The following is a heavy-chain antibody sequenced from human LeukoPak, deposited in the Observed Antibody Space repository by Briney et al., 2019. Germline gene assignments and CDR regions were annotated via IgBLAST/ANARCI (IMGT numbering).Heavy chain of an antibody. V-gene: IGHV3-73*01. CDR3: ARHDFSAPYYYYGMDV. CDR2: IRNKANSYAT. D-gene: IGHD3/OR15-3a*01. J-gene: IGHJ6*04. Sequence: GGSLRLSCAASGFTFSGSAMHWVRQASGKGLEWVGHIRNKANSYATAYAASVQGRFTISRNDSKNTAYLQMNSLKTEDTAVYYCARHDFSAPYYYYGMDVWGEGTTVTLSA. CDR1: GFTFSGSA.